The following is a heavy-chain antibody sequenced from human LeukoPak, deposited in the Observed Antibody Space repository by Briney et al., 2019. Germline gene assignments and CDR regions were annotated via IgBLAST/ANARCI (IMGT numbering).Heavy chain of an antibody. V-gene: IGHV4-59*01. J-gene: IGHJ3*02. Sequence: SETLSLTCTVSGGSISSYYWSWIRQPPGKGLEWIGYIYYSGSTNYNPSLKSRVTISVDTSKNQFSLKLSSVTAADTAVYYCASHYDSSGYYLDAFDIWGQGTMVTVSS. CDR3: ASHYDSSGYYLDAFDI. CDR1: GGSISSYY. D-gene: IGHD3-22*01. CDR2: IYYSGST.